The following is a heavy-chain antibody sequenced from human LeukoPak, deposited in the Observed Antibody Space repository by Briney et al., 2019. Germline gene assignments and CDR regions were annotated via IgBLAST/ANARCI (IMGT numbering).Heavy chain of an antibody. CDR2: INPKSGDT. J-gene: IGHJ4*02. CDR1: GHTVTGHY. Sequence: ASVKVSCKASGHTVTGHYIHWVRHAPGQGLEWMGCINPKSGDTNYAQKFQGRVTMTGDTSISTAYMELSRLRSDDTAVYYCARVGHYYDSCGYYTFDYWGQGTLVTVSS. CDR3: ARVGHYYDSCGYYTFDY. V-gene: IGHV1-2*02. D-gene: IGHD3-22*01.